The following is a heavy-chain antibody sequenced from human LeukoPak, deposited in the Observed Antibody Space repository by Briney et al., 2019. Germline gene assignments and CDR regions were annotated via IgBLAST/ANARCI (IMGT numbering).Heavy chain of an antibody. CDR3: AKESTYYYDSSGRGRDFDY. CDR1: GFTFSSYG. CDR2: TRYDGSNK. J-gene: IGHJ4*02. V-gene: IGHV3-30*02. Sequence: GGSLRLSCAASGFTFSSYGMHWVRQAPGKGLEWVAFTRYDGSNKYYADSVKGRFTISRDNSKNTLFLQMNSLRAEDTAVYYCAKESTYYYDSSGRGRDFDYWGQGTLVTVSS. D-gene: IGHD3-22*01.